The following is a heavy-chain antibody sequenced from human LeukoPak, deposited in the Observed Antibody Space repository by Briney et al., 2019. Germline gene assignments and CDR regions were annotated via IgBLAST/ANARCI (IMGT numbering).Heavy chain of an antibody. CDR3: ARDMNRIAVAGPFDY. J-gene: IGHJ4*02. Sequence: ASVKVSCKASGGTFSSYAISWVRQAPGQGLEWMGRIIPILGIANYAQKFQGRVTITADKSTSTAYMELSSLRSEDTAVYYCARDMNRIAVAGPFDYWGQGTLVTVSS. CDR2: IIPILGIA. CDR1: GGTFSSYA. V-gene: IGHV1-69*04. D-gene: IGHD6-19*01.